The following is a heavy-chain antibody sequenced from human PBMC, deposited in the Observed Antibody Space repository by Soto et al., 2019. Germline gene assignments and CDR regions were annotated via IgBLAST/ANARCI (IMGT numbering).Heavy chain of an antibody. CDR1: GYTFTSYG. Sequence: QVQLVQSGAEVKKPGASVKVSCKASGYTFTSYGISWVRQAPGQGLEWMGWISDYNVNTNYAQKFICKVTKTTYPYTSRASMERRSLRSHDTDVYYYARAGKYCNNGVCYFYGMDVWGQGTTVTVSS. D-gene: IGHD2-8*01. V-gene: IGHV1-18*01. CDR2: ISDYNVNT. J-gene: IGHJ6*02. CDR3: ARAGKYCNNGVCYFYGMDV.